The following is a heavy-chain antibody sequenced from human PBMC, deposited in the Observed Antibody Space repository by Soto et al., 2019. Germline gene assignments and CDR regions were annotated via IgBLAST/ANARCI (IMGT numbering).Heavy chain of an antibody. J-gene: IGHJ6*02. CDR1: GFTFSSYG. CDR3: AREDIVVVPAAIGRYYYGMDV. Sequence: GGSLRLSCAASGFTFSSYGMHWVRQAPGKGLEWVAVIWYDGSNKYYADSVKGRFTISRDNSKNTLYLQMNSLRAEDTAVYYCAREDIVVVPAAIGRYYYGMDVWGQGTTVTVS. V-gene: IGHV3-33*01. CDR2: IWYDGSNK. D-gene: IGHD2-2*02.